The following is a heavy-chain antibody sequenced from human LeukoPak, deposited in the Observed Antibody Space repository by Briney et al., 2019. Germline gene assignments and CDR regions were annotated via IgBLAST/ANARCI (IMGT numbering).Heavy chain of an antibody. Sequence: PGGSLRLSCAASGFTFSSYVMHWVRQAPGKGLEWVALIWQDGSNKYYGDSVKGRFTISRDNSKNTVYLQMNSLRAEDTAVYYCAKGDNYYDSSGYYLSKALFDYWGQGTLVTVSS. CDR3: AKGDNYYDSSGYYLSKALFDY. CDR2: IWQDGSNK. J-gene: IGHJ4*02. D-gene: IGHD3-22*01. V-gene: IGHV3-30*02. CDR1: GFTFSSYV.